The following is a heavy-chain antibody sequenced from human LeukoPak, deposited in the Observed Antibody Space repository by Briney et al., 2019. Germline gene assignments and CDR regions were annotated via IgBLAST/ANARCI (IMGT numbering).Heavy chain of an antibody. CDR3: ARDPSLKYFDY. CDR1: GGTFSSYA. CDR2: INPNSGGT. J-gene: IGHJ4*02. V-gene: IGHV1-2*02. Sequence: VASVKVSCKASGGTFSSYAISWVRQAPGQGLEWMGWINPNSGGTNYAQKFQGRVTMTRDTSISTAYMELSRLRSDDTAVYYCARDPSLKYFDYWGQGTLVTVSS.